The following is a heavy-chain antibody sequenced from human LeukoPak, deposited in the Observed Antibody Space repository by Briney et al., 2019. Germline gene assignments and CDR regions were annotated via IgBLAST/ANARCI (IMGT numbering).Heavy chain of an antibody. V-gene: IGHV3-21*01. J-gene: IGHJ4*02. CDR2: ISSSSSHI. CDR3: AREPGTSGY. CDR1: GFTFSSYS. Sequence: GGSLRLSCAASGFTFSSYSMNWVRQAPGKGLEWVSSISSSSSHIYYADSVKGRFTISRDNAKNSLYLQMNSLRAEDTAVYYCAREPGTSGYWGQGTLVTVSS. D-gene: IGHD6-19*01.